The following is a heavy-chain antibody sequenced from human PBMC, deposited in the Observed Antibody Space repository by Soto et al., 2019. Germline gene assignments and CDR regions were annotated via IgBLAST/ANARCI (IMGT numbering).Heavy chain of an antibody. CDR1: GGSFSGYY. V-gene: IGHV4-34*01. CDR2: INHSGST. J-gene: IGHJ5*02. CDR3: ARGRGFWSGYWWFDP. Sequence: SETLSLTCAVYGGSFSGYYWSWIRQPPGKGLEWIGEINHSGSTNYNPSLKSRVTISVDTSKNQFSLKLSSVTAADAAVYYCARGRGFWSGYWWFDPWGQGTLVTVSS. D-gene: IGHD3-3*01.